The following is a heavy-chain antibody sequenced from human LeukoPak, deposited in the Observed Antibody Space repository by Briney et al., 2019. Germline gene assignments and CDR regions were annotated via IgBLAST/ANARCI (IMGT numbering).Heavy chain of an antibody. J-gene: IGHJ6*03. Sequence: PSETLSLTCTVSGGSISSYYWSWIRQPPGKGLEWIGYIYYSGSTNYNPSLKSRVTISVDTSKNQFSLKLSSVTAADTAVYYCGGVRGQDYYYYYMDVWGKGTTVTVSS. D-gene: IGHD3-10*01. CDR3: GGVRGQDYYYYYMDV. CDR2: IYYSGST. CDR1: GGSISSYY. V-gene: IGHV4-59*01.